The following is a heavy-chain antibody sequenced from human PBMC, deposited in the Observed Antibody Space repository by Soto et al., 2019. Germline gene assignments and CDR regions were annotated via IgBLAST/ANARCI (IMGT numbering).Heavy chain of an antibody. CDR2: IIPIFGTA. CDR1: GGTFSSYA. D-gene: IGHD2-15*01. Sequence: SVKVSCKASGGTFSSYANSWVRQAPGQGLEWMGGIIPIFGTANYAQKFQGRVTITADESTSTAYMELSSLRSEDTAVYYCAVVVAATPSDYYYYGMDVWGQGTTVTVSS. J-gene: IGHJ6*02. V-gene: IGHV1-69*13. CDR3: AVVVAATPSDYYYYGMDV.